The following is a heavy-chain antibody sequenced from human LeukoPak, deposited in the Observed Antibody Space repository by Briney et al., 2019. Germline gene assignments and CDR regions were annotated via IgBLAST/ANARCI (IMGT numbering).Heavy chain of an antibody. D-gene: IGHD6-13*01. CDR2: ISSSGSTI. CDR3: ARVFGYSSSWYLIYYYYGMDV. Sequence: GGSLRLSCAASGFTFSSYEMNWVRQAPGKGLEWVSYISSSGSTIYYADSVKGRFTISRDNAKNSLYLQMNSLRAEDTAVYYCARVFGYSSSWYLIYYYYGMDVWGQGTTVTVSS. J-gene: IGHJ6*02. V-gene: IGHV3-48*03. CDR1: GFTFSSYE.